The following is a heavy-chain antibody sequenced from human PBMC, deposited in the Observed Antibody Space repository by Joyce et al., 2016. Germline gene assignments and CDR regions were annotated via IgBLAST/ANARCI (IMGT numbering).Heavy chain of an antibody. CDR2: ISYDGSNK. D-gene: IGHD6-19*01. Sequence: QVQLVESGGGVVQPGRSLRLSCAASGFTFSSYGIHWVRQAPGKGLEGVAVISYDGSNKYDEDSVKGRFTISRGNSKNTLYLQMNSLKTEDTAVYYCAKDGQSYSSACYIFDYWGQGTLVTVSS. J-gene: IGHJ4*02. CDR1: GFTFSSYG. V-gene: IGHV3-30*18. CDR3: AKDGQSYSSACYIFDY.